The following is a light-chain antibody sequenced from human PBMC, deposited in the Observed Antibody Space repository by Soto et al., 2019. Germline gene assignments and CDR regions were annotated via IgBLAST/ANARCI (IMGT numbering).Light chain of an antibody. CDR1: QGISSW. CDR3: QQSNSFPLP. J-gene: IGKJ4*01. Sequence: DIQMTHSPYSVSASVGDRVTITCRASQGISSWLAWYQQKPGKAPMLLIYAASSLQSVVPSGFSGSGSGTDLTIPISSLQPEDVATYYYQQSNSFPLPFGGGNKVQIQ. V-gene: IGKV1-12*01. CDR2: AAS.